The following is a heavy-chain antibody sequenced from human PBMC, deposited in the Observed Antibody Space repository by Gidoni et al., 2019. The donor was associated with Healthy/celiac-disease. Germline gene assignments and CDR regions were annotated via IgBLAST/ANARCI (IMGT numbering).Heavy chain of an antibody. CDR3: AREGPCGGDCYPSYYYYYYMDV. V-gene: IGHV3-7*03. D-gene: IGHD2-21*02. Sequence: EVQMVESGGGLVQPGGSRRRAGAAAGCTMSSYGMRWVRQAPGKGLEWVANIKQDGSEKYYVDSVKGRFTISRDNAKNSLYLHMNSLRAEDTSVYYCAREGPCGGDCYPSYYYYYYMDVWGKGTTVTVSS. CDR1: GCTMSSYG. J-gene: IGHJ6*03. CDR2: IKQDGSEK.